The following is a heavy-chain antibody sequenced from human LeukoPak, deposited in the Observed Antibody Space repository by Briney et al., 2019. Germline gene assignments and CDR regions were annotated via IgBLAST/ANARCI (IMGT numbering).Heavy chain of an antibody. CDR3: ARDRLYYDSSGAFDI. CDR2: TKSKLNSYAT. Sequence: PGGSLRLSCAASGFTFSDYYMDWVRQAPGKGLEWLGRTKSKLNSYATEYAASVKGRFTISRDDSKSSLYLQMNSLKTEDTAVYYCARDRLYYDSSGAFDIWGQGTMVTVSS. J-gene: IGHJ3*02. D-gene: IGHD3-22*01. CDR1: GFTFSDYY. V-gene: IGHV3-72*01.